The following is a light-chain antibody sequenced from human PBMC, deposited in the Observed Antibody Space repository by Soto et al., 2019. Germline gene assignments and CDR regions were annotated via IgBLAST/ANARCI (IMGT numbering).Light chain of an antibody. CDR3: QEADSFPLT. Sequence: DIQMTQSPSSVSASVGDRVTITCRASQGISRWVAWYQQKPGNAPELLIYAASSLQSGVPSRFSGAGSGTDFTPTISRLQPEDFANYYCQEADSFPLTFGGGTQVEIK. CDR1: QGISRW. V-gene: IGKV1-12*01. J-gene: IGKJ4*01. CDR2: AAS.